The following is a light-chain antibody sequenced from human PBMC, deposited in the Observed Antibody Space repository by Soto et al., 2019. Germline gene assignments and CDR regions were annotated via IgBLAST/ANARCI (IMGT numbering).Light chain of an antibody. J-gene: IGKJ1*01. V-gene: IGKV1-27*01. CDR2: AAS. Sequence: DIQMTQSPSSLSAAVGDRVTITCRASQGISNYLAWYQQKPGKVPKLLIYAASTLQSGVPSRFSGSGSGTAFTLTISSLQPEDVAAYYCQKYNSAPRTFGQGTKVEIK. CDR3: QKYNSAPRT. CDR1: QGISNY.